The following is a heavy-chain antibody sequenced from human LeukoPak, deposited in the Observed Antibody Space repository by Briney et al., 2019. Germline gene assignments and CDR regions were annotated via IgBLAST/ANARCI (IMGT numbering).Heavy chain of an antibody. CDR1: GFTFDDYG. D-gene: IGHD3-3*01. V-gene: IGHV3-20*04. J-gene: IGHJ4*02. CDR3: ARVRGVRFLEWLLYRHYFDY. CDR2: INWNGGST. Sequence: GGSLRLSCAASGFTFDDYGMSWVRQAPGKGLEWVSGINWNGGSTVYADSVKGRFTISRDNAKNSLYLQMNSLRAEDTALYYCARVRGVRFLEWLLYRHYFDYWGQGTLVTVSS.